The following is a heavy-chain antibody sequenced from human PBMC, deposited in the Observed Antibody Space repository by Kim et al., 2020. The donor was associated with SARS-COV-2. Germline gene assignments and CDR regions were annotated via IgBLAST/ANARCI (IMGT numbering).Heavy chain of an antibody. D-gene: IGHD6-13*01. CDR3: TADGIAAAEDGEQGP. Sequence: APVKGRVTISRDDSKNTLYLQMNSLNTEDTAVYYCTADGIAAAEDGEQGPWGQGTLVTVSS. V-gene: IGHV3-15*01. J-gene: IGHJ5*02.